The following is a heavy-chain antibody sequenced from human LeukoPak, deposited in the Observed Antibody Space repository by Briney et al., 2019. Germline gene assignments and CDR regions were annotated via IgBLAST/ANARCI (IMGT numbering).Heavy chain of an antibody. D-gene: IGHD2-2*01. V-gene: IGHV3-74*01. J-gene: IGHJ4*02. CDR1: GFTFSSYW. CDR2: INSDGSST. CDR3: ARDDGSVPAANLLDY. Sequence: GGSLRLSCAASGFTFSSYWMHWVRQAPGKGLVWVSRINSDGSSTSYADSVKGRFTISRGNAKNTLYLQMNSLRAEDTAVYYCARDDGSVPAANLLDYWGQGTLVTVSS.